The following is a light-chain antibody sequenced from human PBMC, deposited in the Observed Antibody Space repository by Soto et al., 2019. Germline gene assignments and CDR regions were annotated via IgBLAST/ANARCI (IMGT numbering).Light chain of an antibody. V-gene: IGKV1-27*01. CDR2: VAS. Sequence: DIEMTQSPSSLSASVGDRVTLTCRASQGISSYLAWYQQQPGKVPKLLIYVASTLHSGVPSRFSGSGSGTDFTLTISSLQPEDVAAYYCQKYSNAPLTFGQGTKVEIK. J-gene: IGKJ1*01. CDR1: QGISSY. CDR3: QKYSNAPLT.